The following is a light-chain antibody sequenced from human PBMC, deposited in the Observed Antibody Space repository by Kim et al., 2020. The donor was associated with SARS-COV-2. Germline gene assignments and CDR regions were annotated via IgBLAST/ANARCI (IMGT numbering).Light chain of an antibody. CDR2: DVS. J-gene: IGLJ3*02. CDR1: SSDVGGYNY. Sequence: QSALTQPASVSGSPGQSITISCTGTSSDVGGYNYVSWYQQHPGKAPKLMIYDVSNRPSGVSNRFSGSTSGNTASLTISGLQAEDEADYYCGSYTTSTTVVLFGGGTQLTVL. V-gene: IGLV2-14*03. CDR3: GSYTTSTTVVL.